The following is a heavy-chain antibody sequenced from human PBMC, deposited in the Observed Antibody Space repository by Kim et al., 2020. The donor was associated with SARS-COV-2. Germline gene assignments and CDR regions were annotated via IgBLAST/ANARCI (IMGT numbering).Heavy chain of an antibody. CDR2: VYPGDSDT. Sequence: GESLKISCRSFGSSFTNHWIAWVRQRPGKGLEWMGIVYPGDSDTQYSPSFQGQVTFSADKSINTVYLQWSSLAVSDTAIYYCSRVATAVPGNSYGGMDVW. CDR3: SRVATAVPGNSYGGMDV. V-gene: IGHV5-51*01. D-gene: IGHD6-19*01. J-gene: IGHJ6*01. CDR1: GSSFTNHW.